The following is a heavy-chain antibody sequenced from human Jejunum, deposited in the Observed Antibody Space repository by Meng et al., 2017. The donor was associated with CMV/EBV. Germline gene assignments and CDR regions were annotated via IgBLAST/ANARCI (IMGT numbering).Heavy chain of an antibody. CDR1: S. Sequence: SMKWVRQAPEKGLEWVSYISSSSSAIYYADSVKGRFTISRDNAENSLYLQMNSLRAEDTAVYYCARLLEAYCSSTSCSGYYGMDVWGQGTTVTVSS. CDR2: ISSSSSAI. J-gene: IGHJ6*02. V-gene: IGHV3-48*04. CDR3: ARLLEAYCSSTSCSGYYGMDV. D-gene: IGHD2-2*01.